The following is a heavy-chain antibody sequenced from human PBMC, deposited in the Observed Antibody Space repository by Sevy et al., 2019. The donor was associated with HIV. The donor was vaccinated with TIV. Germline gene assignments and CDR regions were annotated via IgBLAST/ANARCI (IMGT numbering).Heavy chain of an antibody. D-gene: IGHD6-19*01. CDR3: AGRIAVAAFDY. CDR2: IYTSGST. V-gene: IGHV4-61*02. J-gene: IGHJ4*02. Sequence: SETLSLTCTVSGGSFSSSSYYWNWIRQPPGRGLEWIGRIYTSGSTNYNPSLKSRVTMSVDTSKNQFSLKLSSVTAADTAVYYCAGRIAVAAFDYWGQGNLVTVSS. CDR1: GGSFSSSSYY.